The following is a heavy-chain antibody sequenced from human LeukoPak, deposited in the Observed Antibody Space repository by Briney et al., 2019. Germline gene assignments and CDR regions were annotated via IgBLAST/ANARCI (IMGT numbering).Heavy chain of an antibody. D-gene: IGHD3-22*01. CDR2: IYSGGST. CDR1: GFTVSSNY. Sequence: GGSLRLSCAASGFTVSSNYMSWVRQAPGKGLEWVSVIYSGGSTYYADSVKGRFTISRDNSKNTLYLQMNSLRAEDTAVYYCARESSGQKNFDYWGQGTLVTVSS. CDR3: ARESSGQKNFDY. V-gene: IGHV3-53*01. J-gene: IGHJ4*02.